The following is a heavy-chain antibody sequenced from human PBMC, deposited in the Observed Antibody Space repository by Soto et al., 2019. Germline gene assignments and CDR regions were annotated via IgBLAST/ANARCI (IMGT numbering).Heavy chain of an antibody. D-gene: IGHD4-17*01. V-gene: IGHV3-30*18. J-gene: IGHJ4*02. CDR2: ISYDGNNK. CDR1: GFTFSSYG. Sequence: QVQLVESGGGVVQPGRSLRLSCAASGFTFSSYGMHWVRQAPGKGLEWVAVISYDGNNKYYADSVKGRFTISRDNFKNTLYLQMDSLRAEDTAMYYCAKDHLETTVTTPRNWGQGTLVTVSS. CDR3: AKDHLETTVTTPRN.